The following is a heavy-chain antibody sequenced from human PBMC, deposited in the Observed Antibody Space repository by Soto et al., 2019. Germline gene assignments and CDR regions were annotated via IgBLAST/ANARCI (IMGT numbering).Heavy chain of an antibody. J-gene: IGHJ4*02. CDR1: GGSIISGGYY. CDR3: ARDKMGSRFSEGLDY. D-gene: IGHD3-22*01. Sequence: PSETLSLTCTVSGGSIISGGYYFICIRQHPWKGLELIGYIYYSGSTYYNPSLKSRVTISVDTSKNQFSLKLSSVTAADTAVYYCARDKMGSRFSEGLDYWGQGTLVTVSS. V-gene: IGHV4-31*03. CDR2: IYYSGST.